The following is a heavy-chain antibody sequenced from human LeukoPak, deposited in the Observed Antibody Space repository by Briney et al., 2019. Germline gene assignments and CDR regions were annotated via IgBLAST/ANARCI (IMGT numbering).Heavy chain of an antibody. D-gene: IGHD3-10*01. CDR2: MSRSGDII. V-gene: IGHV3-11*01. J-gene: IGHJ4*02. Sequence: GGSLRLSCAASGFTFSDYNMNWVRQVPGRGLESVSYMSRSGDIIYYADSVKGRFTISRDNAKNSLYLQMNSLRAEDTAVYYCARALVYYYGSGNYYNDYWGQGTLVTVSS. CDR1: GFTFSDYN. CDR3: ARALVYYYGSGNYYNDY.